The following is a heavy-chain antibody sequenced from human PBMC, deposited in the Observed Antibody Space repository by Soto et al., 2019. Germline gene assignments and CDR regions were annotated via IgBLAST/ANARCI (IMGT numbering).Heavy chain of an antibody. CDR2: ISYDGSNQ. CDR3: VRDFDNRRGGDAFDI. CDR1: GFTFSRYD. Sequence: QVQLVESGGGAVPPGRSLRLSCAASGFTFSRYDIHWVRQAPGKGLEWVALISYDGSNQYSGDSVKGRFTISRDNSKDTVSLRMNSLRVEDTAVYYCVRDFDNRRGGDAFDIWGRGTMVTVSS. V-gene: IGHV3-30*03. J-gene: IGHJ3*02. D-gene: IGHD3-9*01.